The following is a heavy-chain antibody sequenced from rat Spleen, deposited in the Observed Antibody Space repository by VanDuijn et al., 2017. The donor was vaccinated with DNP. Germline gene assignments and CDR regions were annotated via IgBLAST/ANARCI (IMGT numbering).Heavy chain of an antibody. Sequence: EVQLVESGGGLVQPGRSMKLSCAASGFTFSSFAMAWVRQAPTKGLEWVASISYDGSDTYYRDSMKGRFTISRDNAKSTLYLQMDSLRSEDTATYYCATQEQLYLRNYFDYWGQGVMVTVSS. D-gene: IGHD1-2*01. J-gene: IGHJ2*01. CDR1: GFTFSSFA. CDR3: ATQEQLYLRNYFDY. CDR2: ISYDGSDT. V-gene: IGHV5-29*01.